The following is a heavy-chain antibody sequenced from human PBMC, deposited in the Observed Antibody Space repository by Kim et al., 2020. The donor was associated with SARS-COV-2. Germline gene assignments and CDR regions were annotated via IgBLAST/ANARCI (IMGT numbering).Heavy chain of an antibody. V-gene: IGHV3-66*01. CDR2: IYSGGST. D-gene: IGHD1-26*01. CDR3: AREGRELLRGWYFDL. CDR1: GFTVSSNY. J-gene: IGHJ2*01. Sequence: GGSLRLSCAASGFTVSSNYMSWVRQAPGKGLEWVSVIYSGGSTYYADSVKGRFTISRDNSKNTLYLQMNSLRAEDTAVYYCAREGRELLRGWYFDLWGRGTLVTVSS.